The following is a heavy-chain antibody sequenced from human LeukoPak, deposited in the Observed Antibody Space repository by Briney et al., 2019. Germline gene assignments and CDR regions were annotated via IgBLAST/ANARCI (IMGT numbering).Heavy chain of an antibody. J-gene: IGHJ4*02. V-gene: IGHV4-34*01. CDR1: GGSFSGYY. Sequence: SETLSLTCAVYGGSFSGYYWSWIRQPPGKGLEWIGEINHSGSTNYNPSLKSRVTISVDTSKNQFSLKLSSVTAVDTAVYYCARTRLTNYYYDSSGLYYFDYWGQGTLVTVSS. CDR3: ARTRLTNYYYDSSGLYYFDY. CDR2: INHSGST. D-gene: IGHD3-22*01.